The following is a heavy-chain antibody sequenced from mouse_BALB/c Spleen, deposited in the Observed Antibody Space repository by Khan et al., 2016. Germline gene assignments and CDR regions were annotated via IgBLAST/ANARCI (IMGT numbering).Heavy chain of an antibody. D-gene: IGHD3-1*01. J-gene: IGHJ4*01. CDR1: GHSITSDYA. V-gene: IGHV3-2*02. CDR3: ARCQLGLLYYAMDY. CDR2: ISHSGST. Sequence: EVQLQESGPGLVKPSQSLSLTCTVTGHSITSDYAWNWIRQFQGNKLEWMGYISHSGSTSYNPSLQSRISITRDTSKNTFFLQLNSVTTEDTATYYCARCQLGLLYYAMDYRGHGTSVTVSS.